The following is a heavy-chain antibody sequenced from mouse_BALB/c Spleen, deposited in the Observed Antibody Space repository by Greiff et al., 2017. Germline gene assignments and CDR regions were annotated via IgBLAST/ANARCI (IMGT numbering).Heavy chain of an antibody. D-gene: IGHD1-1*01. CDR2: INPSNGGT. J-gene: IGHJ1*01. CDR1: GYTFTSYY. V-gene: IGHV1S81*02. Sequence: QVQLKESGAELVKPGASVKLSCKASGYTFTSYYMYWVKQRPGQGLEWIGEINPSNGGTNFNEKFKSKATLTVDKSSSTAYMQLSSLTSEDSAVYYCTREAGTTVVATFDVWGAGTTVTVSS. CDR3: TREAGTTVVATFDV.